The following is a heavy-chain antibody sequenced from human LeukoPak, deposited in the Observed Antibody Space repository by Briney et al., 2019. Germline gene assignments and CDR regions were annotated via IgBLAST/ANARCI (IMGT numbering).Heavy chain of an antibody. Sequence: GASVKVSCKASGGTFSSYAISWVRQAPGQGLEWMGRIIPIFGTANYAQKFQGRVTITTDESTSTAYMELSSPRSEDTAVYYCARGARGSSGYYDAFDIWGQGTMVTVSS. CDR3: ARGARGSSGYYDAFDI. CDR1: GGTFSSYA. V-gene: IGHV1-69*05. CDR2: IIPIFGTA. D-gene: IGHD3-22*01. J-gene: IGHJ3*02.